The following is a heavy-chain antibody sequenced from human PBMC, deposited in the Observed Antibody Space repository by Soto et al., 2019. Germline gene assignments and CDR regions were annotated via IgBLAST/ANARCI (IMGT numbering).Heavy chain of an antibody. D-gene: IGHD4-4*01. Sequence: SETLSLTCTVSGGSISSYYWSWIRQPAGKGLEWIGRIYTSGSTNYNPSLKSRVTISVDTSKNQFSLKLSSVTAADTAVYYCARQGDGYSHDAFDIWGQGTMVTVSS. V-gene: IGHV4-4*07. CDR3: ARQGDGYSHDAFDI. CDR1: GGSISSYY. CDR2: IYTSGST. J-gene: IGHJ3*02.